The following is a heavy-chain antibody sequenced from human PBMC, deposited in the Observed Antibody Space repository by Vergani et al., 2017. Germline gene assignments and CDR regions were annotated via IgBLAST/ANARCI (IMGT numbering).Heavy chain of an antibody. CDR1: GGSFSGYY. V-gene: IGHV4-34*01. D-gene: IGHD2-8*01. J-gene: IGHJ4*02. Sequence: QVQLQQWGAGLLKPSETLSLTCAVYGGSFSGYYWSWTRQPPGKGLEWIGEINHSGSTNYNPSLKSRVTISVDTSKNQFSLKLSSVTAADTAVYYCARALRYCTNGVCYSRAHFDYWGQGTLVTVSS. CDR3: ARALRYCTNGVCYSRAHFDY. CDR2: INHSGST.